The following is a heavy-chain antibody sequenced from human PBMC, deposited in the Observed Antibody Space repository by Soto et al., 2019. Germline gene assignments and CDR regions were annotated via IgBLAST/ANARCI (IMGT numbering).Heavy chain of an antibody. Sequence: PSETLSLTCDVYGGSFNGYFWNWIRQSPGKGLEWIGKVNHNGRNNYNPSLKSRVTISLDMSKKQISLKLTSVTAADTAVYYCARGGSSDWQVAFDFWGQGTMVTVSS. CDR2: VNHNGRN. CDR1: GGSFNGYF. CDR3: ARGGSSDWQVAFDF. D-gene: IGHD6-19*01. J-gene: IGHJ3*01. V-gene: IGHV4-34*01.